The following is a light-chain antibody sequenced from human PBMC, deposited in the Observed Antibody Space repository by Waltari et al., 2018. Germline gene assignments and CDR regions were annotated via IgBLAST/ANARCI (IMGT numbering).Light chain of an antibody. J-gene: IGKJ4*01. CDR3: QQYDGSVVT. CDR1: QTITGSV. CDR2: GAS. V-gene: IGKV3-20*01. Sequence: CRASQTITGSVVTWYHQKPGQAPRLLIYGASSRATGIPDRFSGSGSGTDFTLTIRRLEAEDSGVYYCQQYDGSVVTFGGGTKVEIK.